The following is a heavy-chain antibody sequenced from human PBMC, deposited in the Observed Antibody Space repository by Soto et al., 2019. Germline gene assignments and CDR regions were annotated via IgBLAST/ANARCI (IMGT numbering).Heavy chain of an antibody. Sequence: QVQLVESGGGVVQPGRSLRLSCAASGFTFSSYGMHWVRQAPGKGLEWVAVIWYDGSNKYYADSVKGRFTISRDNSKTTLYLQMNSLRAEDTAVYYCARGGSSSWYLGGMDVWGQGTTVTVSS. J-gene: IGHJ6*02. CDR1: GFTFSSYG. V-gene: IGHV3-33*01. CDR3: ARGGSSSWYLGGMDV. D-gene: IGHD6-13*01. CDR2: IWYDGSNK.